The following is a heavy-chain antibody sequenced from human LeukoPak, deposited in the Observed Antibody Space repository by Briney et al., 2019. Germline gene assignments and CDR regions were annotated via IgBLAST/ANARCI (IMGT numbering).Heavy chain of an antibody. D-gene: IGHD3-16*02. CDR2: IYYSGST. J-gene: IGHJ4*02. Sequence: SETLSLTCTVSGGSISSSSYYWGWIRQPPGKGLEWIGSIYYSGSTYYNPSLKSRVTISVDTSKNQFSLKLSSVTAADTAVYYCARVLEGPNYDYVWGSYRYSPSIFDYWGQGTLVTVSS. CDR1: GGSISSSSYY. V-gene: IGHV4-39*07. CDR3: ARVLEGPNYDYVWGSYRYSPSIFDY.